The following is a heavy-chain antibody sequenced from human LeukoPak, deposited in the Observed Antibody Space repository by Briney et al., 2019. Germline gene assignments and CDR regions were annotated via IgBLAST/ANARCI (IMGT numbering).Heavy chain of an antibody. CDR2: MNPNSGNT. V-gene: IGHV1-8*01. CDR3: ARGAYSSGWLNGCNFDH. Sequence: ASVKVSCKASGYTFTSYDINWVRQATGQGLEWMGWMNPNSGNTGYAQKFQGRVTMTRNTSISTAYMELSSLRSEDTAVYYCARGAYSSGWLNGCNFDHWGQGTLVTVSS. D-gene: IGHD6-19*01. J-gene: IGHJ4*02. CDR1: GYTFTSYD.